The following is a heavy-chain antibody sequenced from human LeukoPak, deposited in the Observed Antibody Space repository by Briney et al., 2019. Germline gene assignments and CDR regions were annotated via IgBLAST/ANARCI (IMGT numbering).Heavy chain of an antibody. Sequence: SVKVSCKASGYTFTTYGISWVRQAPGQGLEWMGGIIPIFGTANYAQKFQGRVTITADESTSTAYMELSSLRSEDTAVYYCARGDSSGYYYSSMFDPWGQGTLVTVSS. V-gene: IGHV1-69*13. CDR1: GYTFTTYG. J-gene: IGHJ5*02. CDR2: IIPIFGTA. D-gene: IGHD3-22*01. CDR3: ARGDSSGYYYSSMFDP.